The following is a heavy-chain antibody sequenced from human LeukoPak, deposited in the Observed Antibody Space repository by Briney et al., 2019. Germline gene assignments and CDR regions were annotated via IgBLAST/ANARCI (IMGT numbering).Heavy chain of an antibody. V-gene: IGHV3-30*18. Sequence: GGSLRLSCEASGXTFSDYGMHWVRQAPGKGLEWVAVVSADQSHKEYADSVKGRVTISRDNSRNTLYLQLNSLRNEDTAVYYCAKGGVSDIGSWYGDYFDYWGQGTLVTVSS. J-gene: IGHJ4*02. CDR1: GXTFSDYG. CDR3: AKGGVSDIGSWYGDYFDY. D-gene: IGHD6-13*01. CDR2: VSADQSHK.